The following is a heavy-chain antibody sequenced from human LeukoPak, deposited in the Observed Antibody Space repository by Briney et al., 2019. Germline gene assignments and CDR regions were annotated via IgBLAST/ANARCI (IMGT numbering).Heavy chain of an antibody. V-gene: IGHV3-33*01. Sequence: GGSLRLSCAASGFTFSSFGMHWVRQAPGKGLEWVAVIWYDASNKYYADSVKGRFTISRDNSKNTLYLQMNTLRAEDTAVYYCARSRWDNWYFDLWGRGTLVTVSS. CDR3: ARSRWDNWYFDL. J-gene: IGHJ2*01. D-gene: IGHD6-13*01. CDR1: GFTFSSFG. CDR2: IWYDASNK.